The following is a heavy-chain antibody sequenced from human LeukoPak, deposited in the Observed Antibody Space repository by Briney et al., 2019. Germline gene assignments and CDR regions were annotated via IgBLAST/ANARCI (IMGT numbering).Heavy chain of an antibody. V-gene: IGHV3-23*01. J-gene: IGHJ4*02. CDR3: ARERVVRGVISAFDY. D-gene: IGHD3-10*01. Sequence: PGGSLRLSCAASGFTFSSYAMSWVRQAPGKGLEWVSAISGSGGSTYYADSVKGRFTISRDNSKNTLYLQMNSLRAEDTAVYYRARERVVRGVISAFDYWGQGTLVTVSS. CDR2: ISGSGGST. CDR1: GFTFSSYA.